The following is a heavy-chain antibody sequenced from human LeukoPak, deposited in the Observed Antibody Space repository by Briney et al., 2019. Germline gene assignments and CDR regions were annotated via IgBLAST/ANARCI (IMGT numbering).Heavy chain of an antibody. CDR1: GGSISSGGHY. J-gene: IGHJ4*02. D-gene: IGHD5-12*01. CDR2: ISSTGST. CDR3: ARHQRGYSGYTFDY. V-gene: IGHV4-61*02. Sequence: SETLSLTCTVSGGSISSGGHYWSWIRQPAGKGLEYLGRISSTGSTNYNPSLKSRVTISVDTSKNQFSLKLSSVTAADTAVYYCARHQRGYSGYTFDYWGQGTLVTVSS.